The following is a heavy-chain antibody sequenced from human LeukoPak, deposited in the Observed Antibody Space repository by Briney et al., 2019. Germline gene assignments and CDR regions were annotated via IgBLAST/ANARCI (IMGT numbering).Heavy chain of an antibody. V-gene: IGHV4-39*07. Sequence: SETLSLTCTVSGGSISSSSYYWGWICQPPGKGLEWIGSIYYSGSTYYNPSLKSRVTISVDTSKNQFSLKLSSVTAADTAVYYCARADCSSTSCYGGLNWFDPWGQGTLVTVSS. J-gene: IGHJ5*02. CDR3: ARADCSSTSCYGGLNWFDP. CDR1: GGSISSSSYY. D-gene: IGHD2-2*01. CDR2: IYYSGST.